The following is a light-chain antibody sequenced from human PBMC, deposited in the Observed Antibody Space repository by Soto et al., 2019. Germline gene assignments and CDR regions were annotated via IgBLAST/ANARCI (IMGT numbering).Light chain of an antibody. V-gene: IGKV3-15*01. Sequence: EIVMTQSPATLSLSPGGRATLSCRASQSISGALAWYQQKTGQAPRLLIYGASTRATSFPARFSGSGSGTDFNLTISSLQSEDFTVYYCQKYNNWPWTFGQGTKVDIK. CDR1: QSISGA. J-gene: IGKJ1*01. CDR2: GAS. CDR3: QKYNNWPWT.